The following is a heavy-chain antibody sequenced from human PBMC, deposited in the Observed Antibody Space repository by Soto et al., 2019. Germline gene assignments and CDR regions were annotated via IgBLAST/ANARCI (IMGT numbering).Heavy chain of an antibody. CDR1: GGTFSSYT. V-gene: IGHV1-69*02. CDR2: IIPILGIA. CDR3: ARVGGGYCSGRSCYSTFDY. D-gene: IGHD2-15*01. J-gene: IGHJ4*02. Sequence: QVQLVQSGAEVKKPGSSVKVSCKASGGTFSSYTISWVRQAPGQGLEWMGRIIPILGIANYAQKFQGRVTIPADKCTSKAYRELRSLRSVDTAVYYCARVGGGYCSGRSCYSTFDYWGQGTLVTVSS.